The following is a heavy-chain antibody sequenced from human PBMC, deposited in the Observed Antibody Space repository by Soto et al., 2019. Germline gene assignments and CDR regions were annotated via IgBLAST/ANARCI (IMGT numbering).Heavy chain of an antibody. CDR3: ARGGYCSSTSCLNWFDP. V-gene: IGHV4-39*01. CDR1: GGSISSSSYY. D-gene: IGHD2-2*01. Sequence: PSETLSLTCTVSGGSISSSSYYWGWIRQPPGKGLEWIGSIYYSGSTYYNPSLKSRVTISVDTSKNQFSLKLSSVTAADTAVCYCARGGYCSSTSCLNWFDPWGQGTLVTVSS. CDR2: IYYSGST. J-gene: IGHJ5*02.